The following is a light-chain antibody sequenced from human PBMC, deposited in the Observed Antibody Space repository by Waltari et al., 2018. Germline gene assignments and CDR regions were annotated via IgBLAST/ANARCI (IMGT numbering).Light chain of an antibody. V-gene: IGKV3-15*01. CDR3: QQYNNWFWA. Sequence: EIVMTQSPATLSVSPGERATLSCRPSQSVSSNLAWYQQKPGQAPRLLIYGASTRATGIPARFSGSGSGTEFTLTISSLQSEDFAVYYCQQYNNWFWAFGGGTKVEIK. CDR2: GAS. CDR1: QSVSSN. J-gene: IGKJ4*02.